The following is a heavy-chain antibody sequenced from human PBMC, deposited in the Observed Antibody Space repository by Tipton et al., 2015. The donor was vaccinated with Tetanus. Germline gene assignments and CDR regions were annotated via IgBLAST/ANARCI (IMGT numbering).Heavy chain of an antibody. CDR1: GGSISSYY. CDR2: IYYSGST. D-gene: IGHD6-13*01. CDR3: ARDRIAAADYYGMDV. J-gene: IGHJ6*02. V-gene: IGHV4-59*01. Sequence: TLSLTCTVSGGSISSYYWSWIRQPPGKGLEWIGYIYYSGSTNYNPSLKSRVTISVDTSKNQFSLKLSSVTAADTAVYYCARDRIAAADYYGMDVWGQGTTVTVSS.